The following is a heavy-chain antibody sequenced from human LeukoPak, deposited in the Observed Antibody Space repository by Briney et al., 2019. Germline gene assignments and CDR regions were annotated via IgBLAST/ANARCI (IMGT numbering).Heavy chain of an antibody. CDR1: GFTFHNSS. D-gene: IGHD3-22*01. CDR2: ISRSSTYI. Sequence: PGGTLRLSCAASGFTFHNSSMNWVRQAPGKGLEWVSSISRSSTYIYNAAPVKGRFTISRDNDKNSLYLQINSLRAEDTAVYYCARDHPLQPIDTSGDYYPSYFDCWGQGTRVTVSS. CDR3: ARDHPLQPIDTSGDYYPSYFDC. J-gene: IGHJ4*02. V-gene: IGHV3-21*01.